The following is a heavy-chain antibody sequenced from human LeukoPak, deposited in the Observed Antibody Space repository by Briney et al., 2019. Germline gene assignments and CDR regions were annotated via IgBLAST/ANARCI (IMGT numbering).Heavy chain of an antibody. Sequence: SETLSLTCTVSGYSISSGYYWDWIRQPPGKGLEWIGSIYHSGSTYYNPSLKSRVTMSLDTSKSQISLKLTSVTAADTAVYYCARVQLPDITGAFDIWGQGTMVTVSS. CDR3: ARVQLPDITGAFDI. V-gene: IGHV4-38-2*02. D-gene: IGHD3-3*01. J-gene: IGHJ3*02. CDR1: GYSISSGYY. CDR2: IYHSGST.